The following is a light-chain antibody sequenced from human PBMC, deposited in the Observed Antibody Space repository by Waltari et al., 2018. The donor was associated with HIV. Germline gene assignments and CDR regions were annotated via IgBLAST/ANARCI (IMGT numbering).Light chain of an antibody. CDR2: GAS. CDR3: QQYSEWLPIT. CDR1: EGVGRN. Sequence: EIVMPQSPATLAVSPGERATLSCWASEGVGRNVAWYQQKPGQAPRLFIFGASTRATDVPARFSGSGSGSQFTLTISSLQPEDFAVYYCQQYSEWLPITFGQGTRLEMK. V-gene: IGKV3-15*01. J-gene: IGKJ5*01.